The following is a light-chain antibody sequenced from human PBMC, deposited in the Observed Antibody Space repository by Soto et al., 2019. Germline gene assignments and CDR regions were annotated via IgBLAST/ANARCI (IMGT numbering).Light chain of an antibody. CDR3: QQSDNLPFT. CDR1: HDMSIY. Sequence: DIQMTQSPSSLSASVGDRVTITCQASHDMSIYLNWYQQKPGKAPELLIYRASNSQTGVPSRFSGSGSGTDFTFTISSFQPEDTATYYCQQSDNLPFTFGPGTKVDLK. CDR2: RAS. J-gene: IGKJ3*01. V-gene: IGKV1-33*01.